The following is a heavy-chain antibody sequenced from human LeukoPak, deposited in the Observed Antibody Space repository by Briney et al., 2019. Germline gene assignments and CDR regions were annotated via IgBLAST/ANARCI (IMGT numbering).Heavy chain of an antibody. CDR2: INTDGSST. Sequence: GGSLRLSCAASGFTFSSSWMHWVRHAPGKGLVWVSRINTDGSSTVYADSVKGRFTISRDNGKNTLYLQMNSLRAEDTAVYYCASWTARDWFDPWGQGTLVTVSS. V-gene: IGHV3-74*01. CDR3: ASWTARDWFDP. D-gene: IGHD3/OR15-3a*01. CDR1: GFTFSSSW. J-gene: IGHJ5*02.